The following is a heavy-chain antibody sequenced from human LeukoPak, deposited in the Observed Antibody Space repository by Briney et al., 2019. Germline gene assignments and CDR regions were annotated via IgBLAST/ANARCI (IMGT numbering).Heavy chain of an antibody. D-gene: IGHD4-17*01. Sequence: SGGSLRLSCAASGFTFSSSAMTWVRQAPGKGLEWVSMISGSGGSTYYADSVKGRFIISRDNSKNTLYLQMNSLRAEDTAVYYCAKGARGTVTTEFDYWGQGTLVTVSS. CDR1: GFTFSSSA. CDR2: ISGSGGST. CDR3: AKGARGTVTTEFDY. J-gene: IGHJ4*02. V-gene: IGHV3-23*01.